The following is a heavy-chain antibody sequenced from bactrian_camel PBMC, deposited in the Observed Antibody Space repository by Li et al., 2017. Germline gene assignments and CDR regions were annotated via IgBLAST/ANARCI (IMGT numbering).Heavy chain of an antibody. V-gene: IGHV3S53*01. CDR3: ASTRGPCYGGEWWGMAYRYDS. CDR2: FHFNGLT. D-gene: IGHD1*01. CDR1: RLTGSTTGC. J-gene: IGHJ4*01. Sequence: VQLVESGGGLMQPGGSPSLSCADSRLTGSTTGCISWFRQPIGAPGAQREPVASFHFNGLTFYLDSVKGRFTVSRDAAATVYLAMNGLKPEDTAMYYCASTRGPCYGGEWWGMAYRYDSWGRGTQVTVS.